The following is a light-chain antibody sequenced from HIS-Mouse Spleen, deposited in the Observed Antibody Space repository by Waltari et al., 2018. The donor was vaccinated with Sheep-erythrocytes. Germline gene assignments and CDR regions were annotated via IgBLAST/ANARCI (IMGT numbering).Light chain of an antibody. CDR3: QQYNNWPPGT. J-gene: IGKJ2*02. V-gene: IGKV3-15*01. CDR1: QSVGSN. CDR2: GAS. Sequence: EIVMTQSPATLSVSPGERATLSCRASQSVGSNLAGYQQKPGQAPRLLIYGASTRATGIPARFSGSESGTEFTLTISSMQSEDFAVYYCQQYNNWPPGTFGQGTKLEIK.